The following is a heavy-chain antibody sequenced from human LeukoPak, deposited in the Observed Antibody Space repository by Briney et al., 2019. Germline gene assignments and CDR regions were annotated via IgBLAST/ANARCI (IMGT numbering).Heavy chain of an antibody. Sequence: GGSLTLSRAASGFTVSSNYMSWFRQPPGKGLEWVSVIYSGGSTQYADSVKGRFTISRDNSKKTLYLQMDSLRAEDTAVYYCARSHSSSWLYYFEYWGQGPLVTVSS. CDR3: ARSHSSSWLYYFEY. D-gene: IGHD6-13*01. J-gene: IGHJ4*02. V-gene: IGHV3-66*01. CDR1: GFTVSSNY. CDR2: IYSGGST.